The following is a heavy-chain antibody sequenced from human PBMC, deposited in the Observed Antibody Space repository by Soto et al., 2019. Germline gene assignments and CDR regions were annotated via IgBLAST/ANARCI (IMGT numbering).Heavy chain of an antibody. CDR1: GFTFSSYA. Sequence: VGSLRLSCAASGFTFSSYAMHWVRQAPGKGLEWVAVISYDGSNKYYADSVKGRFTISRDNSKNTLYLQMNSLRAEDTAVYYCAREASSSGWTGYFDYWGQGTLVTV. CDR2: ISYDGSNK. J-gene: IGHJ4*02. CDR3: AREASSSGWTGYFDY. D-gene: IGHD6-19*01. V-gene: IGHV3-30-3*01.